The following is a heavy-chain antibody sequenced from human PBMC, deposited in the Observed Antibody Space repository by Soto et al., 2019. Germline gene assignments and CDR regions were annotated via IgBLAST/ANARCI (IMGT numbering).Heavy chain of an antibody. J-gene: IGHJ4*02. CDR2: IYYSGTT. Sequence: SETLSLTCSVFGDSIRSARYFWGWVRQPPGKGLEWIGCIYYSGTTYYNPSLKSRVTISVDTSKNQFSLKLSSVTAADTAVYYCARARGLYSGRLNFDYWGQGTLVTVSS. CDR1: GDSIRSARYF. D-gene: IGHD1-26*01. V-gene: IGHV4-31*03. CDR3: ARARGLYSGRLNFDY.